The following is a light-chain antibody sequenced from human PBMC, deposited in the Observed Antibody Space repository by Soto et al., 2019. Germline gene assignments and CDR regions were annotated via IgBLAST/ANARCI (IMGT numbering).Light chain of an antibody. Sequence: QSVLTQPPSVSGAPGQRVTISCTGSSSNIGAGYDVHWYQQLPGTAPKLLIYGNSNRPSGVPDRFSGSKSGTSASLAITGLHAADEADYYCQSYDSSLSGFYVFGTGTKVTVL. CDR2: GNS. J-gene: IGLJ1*01. V-gene: IGLV1-40*01. CDR3: QSYDSSLSGFYV. CDR1: SSNIGAGYD.